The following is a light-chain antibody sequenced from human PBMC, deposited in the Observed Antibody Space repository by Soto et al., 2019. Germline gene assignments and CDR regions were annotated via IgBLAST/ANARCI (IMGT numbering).Light chain of an antibody. CDR2: DAS. J-gene: IGKJ1*01. V-gene: IGKV3-20*01. CDR3: QQYGGSPRT. CDR1: QSVSSY. Sequence: DIVMTQSPATLSVSPGERDTLSCRASQSVSSYLAWYQQKPGQAPRLLIYDASSRATGIPDRFSGGGSGTDFTLTITRLEPEDFAVYYCQQYGGSPRTFGQGTKVDIK.